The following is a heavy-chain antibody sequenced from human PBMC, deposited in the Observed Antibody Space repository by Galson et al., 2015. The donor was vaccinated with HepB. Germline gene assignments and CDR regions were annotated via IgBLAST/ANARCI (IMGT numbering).Heavy chain of an antibody. CDR2: ISGRGDDT. Sequence: SLRLSCAASGFTFRNYAMSWVRQAPGKGLEWVSTISGRGDDTHYADSVQGRFTIPRDNSKNTLYLQIGSLRADDTAVYYCAMGRQLGGGYWGQGTLDTVSS. CDR3: AMGRQLGGGY. D-gene: IGHD6-13*01. CDR1: GFTFRNYA. J-gene: IGHJ4*02. V-gene: IGHV3-23*01.